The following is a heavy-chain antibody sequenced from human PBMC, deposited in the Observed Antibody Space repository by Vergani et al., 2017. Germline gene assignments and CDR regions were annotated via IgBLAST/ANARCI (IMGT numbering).Heavy chain of an antibody. CDR1: GFTFSSYW. CDR3: ARGRLYYYDSSGYFDD. V-gene: IGHV3-7*01. CDR2: IKQDGSEK. J-gene: IGHJ4*02. D-gene: IGHD3-22*01. Sequence: EVQLVESGGGLVQPGGSLRLSCAASGFTFSSYWMSWVRQAPGKGLEWVANIKQDGSEKYYVDSVKGRFTISRDNAKNSLYLQMNSLRAEDTAVYYCARGRLYYYDSSGYFDDWGQGTLVTVSS.